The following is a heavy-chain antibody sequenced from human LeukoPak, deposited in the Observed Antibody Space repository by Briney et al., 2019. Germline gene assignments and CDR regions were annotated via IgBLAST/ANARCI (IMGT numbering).Heavy chain of an antibody. CDR1: GFTFSTYY. CDR3: AAQRAVGFDY. D-gene: IGHD6-19*01. Sequence: GGSLRPSCAASGFTFSTYYMTWVRQAPGKGLEWVANIKQDGSQKYYVDSVQGRFTISRDNAKNSLYLQMNSLRAEDTAVYYCAAQRAVGFDYWGQGTLVTVSS. CDR2: IKQDGSQK. J-gene: IGHJ4*02. V-gene: IGHV3-7*01.